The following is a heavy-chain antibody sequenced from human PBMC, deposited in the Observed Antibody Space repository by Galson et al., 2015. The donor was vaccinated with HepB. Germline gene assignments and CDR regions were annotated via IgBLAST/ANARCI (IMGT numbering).Heavy chain of an antibody. CDR1: GYTFTGYY. V-gene: IGHV1-2*02. CDR2: INPNSGGT. Sequence: SVKVSCKASGYTFTGYYMHWVRQAPGQGLEWMGWINPNSGGTNYAQKFQGRVTMTRDTSISTAYMELSRLRSDDTAVYYCASGTVAAATSDYYYYYYMDVWGKGTTVTVSS. J-gene: IGHJ6*03. CDR3: ASGTVAAATSDYYYYYYMDV. D-gene: IGHD6-13*01.